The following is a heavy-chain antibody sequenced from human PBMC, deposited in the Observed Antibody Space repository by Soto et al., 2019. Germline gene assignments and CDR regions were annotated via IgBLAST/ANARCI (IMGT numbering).Heavy chain of an antibody. CDR1: GFTFSTYW. CDR2: IGEDGSEK. J-gene: IGHJ6*02. V-gene: IGHV3-7*03. CDR3: ARGSGGHNYYYGMDV. D-gene: IGHD2-15*01. Sequence: PGGSLRLSCTASGFTFSTYWMSWVRQAPGMGLEWVANIGEDGSEKYYVDSVKGRFTISRDNAKNSLCLQMSSLRADDTAVYYCARGSGGHNYYYGMDVWGQGTTVTVSS.